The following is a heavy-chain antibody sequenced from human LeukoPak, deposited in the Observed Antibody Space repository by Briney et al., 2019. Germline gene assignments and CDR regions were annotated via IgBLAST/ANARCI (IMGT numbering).Heavy chain of an antibody. J-gene: IGHJ4*02. CDR3: AKDVAYTFDY. CDR1: GFTFSTYG. CDR2: ISGSAATT. V-gene: IGHV3-23*01. D-gene: IGHD3-16*01. Sequence: GGSLRLSCAASGFTFSTYGMTWVRQAPGKGLEWVSAISGSAATTFYADSVKGRFTISRENSKNTLYLQMNSLRTEDTAVYYCAKDVAYTFDYWGQGTLVTVSS.